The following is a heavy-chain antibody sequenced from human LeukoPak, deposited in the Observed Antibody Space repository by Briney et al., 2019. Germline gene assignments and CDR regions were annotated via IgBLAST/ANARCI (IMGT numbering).Heavy chain of an antibody. J-gene: IGHJ5*02. Sequence: ASETLSLTCTVSGYSISSGYYWGWIRQPPGKGLEWIGSIYHSGSTYYNPSLKSRVTISVDTSKNQFSLKLSSVTAADTAVYYCARDTMVPPDNWFDPWGQGTLVTVSS. CDR1: GYSISSGYY. CDR2: IYHSGST. CDR3: ARDTMVPPDNWFDP. D-gene: IGHD3-10*01. V-gene: IGHV4-38-2*02.